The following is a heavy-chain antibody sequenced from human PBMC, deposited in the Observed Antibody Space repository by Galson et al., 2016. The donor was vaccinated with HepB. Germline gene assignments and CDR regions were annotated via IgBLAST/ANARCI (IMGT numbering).Heavy chain of an antibody. J-gene: IGHJ3*01. CDR1: GFTFRNYA. D-gene: IGHD2-2*01. CDR3: AKEGVAYTTTWFSAFDL. Sequence: SLRLSCAASGFTFRNYAMHWVRQAPGKGLEWVAVILYDGRNKYYADSVKGRFTISRDNSKRTLYLQMNSLRVEDTAVYYCAKEGVAYTTTWFSAFDLWGQGTMVTVSS. CDR2: ILYDGRNK. V-gene: IGHV3-30*04.